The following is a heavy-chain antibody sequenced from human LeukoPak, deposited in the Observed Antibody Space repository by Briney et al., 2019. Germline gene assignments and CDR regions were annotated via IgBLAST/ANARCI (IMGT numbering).Heavy chain of an antibody. CDR2: IYSGGRT. J-gene: IGHJ3*02. CDR1: GFTVSSNY. V-gene: IGHV3-53*01. D-gene: IGHD3-22*01. Sequence: PGGSLRLSCAASGFTVSSNYMSWVRQAPGKGLEWVSIIYSGGRTFYADSVKGRFTISRDNSKNPLYLQMNSLRAEDTAVYYCARGRTNQRITVIVARPYDAFDIWGQGTMVTVSS. CDR3: ARGRTNQRITVIVARPYDAFDI.